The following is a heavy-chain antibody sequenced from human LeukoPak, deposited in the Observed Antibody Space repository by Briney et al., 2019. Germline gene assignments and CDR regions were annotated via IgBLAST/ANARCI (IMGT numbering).Heavy chain of an antibody. CDR2: IYYSGST. CDR1: GGSISSYY. J-gene: IGHJ4*02. Sequence: SETLSLTCTVSGGSISSYYWSWIRQPPGKGLEWIGYIYYSGSTNYNPSLKSRVTISVDTSKNQFSLKLSSVTAADTAVYYCARASGSSSSRDYWGQGTLVTVSS. CDR3: ARASGSSSSRDY. V-gene: IGHV4-59*01. D-gene: IGHD6-13*01.